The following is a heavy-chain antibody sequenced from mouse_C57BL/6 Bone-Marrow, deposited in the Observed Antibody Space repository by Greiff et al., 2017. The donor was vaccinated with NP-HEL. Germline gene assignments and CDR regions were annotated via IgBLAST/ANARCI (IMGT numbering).Heavy chain of an antibody. CDR1: GYTFTSYW. Sequence: VQLQQPGAELVKPGASVKLSCKASGYTFTSYWMHWVKQRPGQGLEWIGMIHPNSGSNNYNEKFKSKATLTVDKSSSTAYMQISSLKSEDSAVYYCAPLSGSSFFDYWGQGTTLTVSS. CDR2: IHPNSGSN. CDR3: APLSGSSFFDY. J-gene: IGHJ2*01. V-gene: IGHV1-64*01. D-gene: IGHD1-1*01.